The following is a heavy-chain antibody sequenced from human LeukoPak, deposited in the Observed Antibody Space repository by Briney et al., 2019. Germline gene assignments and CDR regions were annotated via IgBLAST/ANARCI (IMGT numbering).Heavy chain of an antibody. J-gene: IGHJ6*02. Sequence: GGSLRLSCAASGFTVSSNYMSWVRQAPGKGLEWVSVIYSGGSTYYADSAKGRFTISRDNSKDTLYLQMNSLRAEDTAVYYCARVAARPRYYYYYGMDVWGQGTTVTVSS. CDR1: GFTVSSNY. CDR2: IYSGGST. CDR3: ARVAARPRYYYYYGMDV. V-gene: IGHV3-53*01. D-gene: IGHD6-6*01.